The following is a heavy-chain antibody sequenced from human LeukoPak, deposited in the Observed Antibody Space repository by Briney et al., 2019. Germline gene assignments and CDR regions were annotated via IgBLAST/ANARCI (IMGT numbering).Heavy chain of an antibody. V-gene: IGHV3-74*01. CDR3: VVWGEDSSGHCFDH. CDR2: INTDGRRS. J-gene: IGHJ4*02. Sequence: PGGPLRLSCTASGCTFNRYWMHWLRQAPGRGLLWVSRINTDGRRSHYVYSVKGRLTISRDNAKNMLYLQMNGLRAEDKAVYYCVVWGEDSSGHCFDHWGEGTLVSVSS. D-gene: IGHD3-22*01. CDR1: GCTFNRYW.